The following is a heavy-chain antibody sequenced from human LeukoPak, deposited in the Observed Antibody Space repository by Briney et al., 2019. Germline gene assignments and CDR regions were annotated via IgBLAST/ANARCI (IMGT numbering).Heavy chain of an antibody. Sequence: GGSLRLSCVASGFSFSSYSMNWVRQAPGKGLEWVSYISSSGSTIYYADSVKGRFTISRDNAKNSLYLQMNSLRAEDTAVYYCARGEYSSSDFDYWGQGTLVTVSS. CDR3: ARGEYSSSDFDY. CDR1: GFSFSSYS. CDR2: ISSSGSTI. V-gene: IGHV3-48*04. D-gene: IGHD6-6*01. J-gene: IGHJ4*02.